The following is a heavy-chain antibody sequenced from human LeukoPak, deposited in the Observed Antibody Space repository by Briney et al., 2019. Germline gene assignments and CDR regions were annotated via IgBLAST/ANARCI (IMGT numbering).Heavy chain of an antibody. J-gene: IGHJ6*02. CDR1: GFTFSRYE. V-gene: IGHV3-48*03. Sequence: GGSLRLSCAASGFTFSRYEMNWVRQAPGKGLEWVSYISSSGSTIYYADSVKGRFTISRDNAKNSLYLQMNSLRAEDTAVYYCARDRTAFGVVTYYGMDVWGQGTTVTVSS. D-gene: IGHD3-3*01. CDR3: ARDRTAFGVVTYYGMDV. CDR2: ISSSGSTI.